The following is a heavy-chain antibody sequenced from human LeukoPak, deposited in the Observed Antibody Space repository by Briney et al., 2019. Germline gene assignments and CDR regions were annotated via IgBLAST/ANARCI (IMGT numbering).Heavy chain of an antibody. Sequence: QPGGSLRLSCAASGFTVSSNYMSWVRQAPGKGLEWVAFIRYDGSNKYYADSVKGRFTISRDNSKNTLYLQMNSLRAEDTAVYYCAKDGGPGYCSSTSCLDAFDIWGQGTMVTVSS. CDR2: IRYDGSNK. J-gene: IGHJ3*02. V-gene: IGHV3-30*02. CDR1: GFTVSSNY. D-gene: IGHD2-2*01. CDR3: AKDGGPGYCSSTSCLDAFDI.